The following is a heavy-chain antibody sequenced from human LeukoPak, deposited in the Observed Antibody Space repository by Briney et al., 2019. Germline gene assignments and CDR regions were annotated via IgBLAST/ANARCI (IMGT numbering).Heavy chain of an antibody. Sequence: PGGSLRLSCAASGFTFSSYATHWVRQAPGKGLEWVTVISYDGSNKYYADSVKGRFTISRDNSKNTLYLQMNSLRAEDTAVYYCAKQTRYDSPAGGRGFDYWGQGTLVTVSS. CDR2: ISYDGSNK. CDR3: AKQTRYDSPAGGRGFDY. V-gene: IGHV3-30-3*02. CDR1: GFTFSSYA. D-gene: IGHD3-22*01. J-gene: IGHJ4*02.